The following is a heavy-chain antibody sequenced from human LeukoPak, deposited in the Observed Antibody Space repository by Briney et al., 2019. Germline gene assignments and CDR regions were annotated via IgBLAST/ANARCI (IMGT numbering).Heavy chain of an antibody. CDR2: IDHGGGT. Sequence: PSGTLSLTCAVYGGSSRGYSWSWFRQPPGKGLEWVGQIDHGGGTNYNPSLKSRVIISADVYKNQFSLKLSSVTAADTALYYCARVIDVAAAGYFDSWGQGTQVTVSS. J-gene: IGHJ4*02. V-gene: IGHV4-34*01. CDR3: ARVIDVAAAGYFDS. CDR1: GGSSRGYS. D-gene: IGHD6-13*01.